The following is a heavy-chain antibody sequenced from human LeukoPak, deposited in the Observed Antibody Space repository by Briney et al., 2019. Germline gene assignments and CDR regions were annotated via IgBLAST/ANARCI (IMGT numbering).Heavy chain of an antibody. D-gene: IGHD5-18*01. J-gene: IGHJ3*02. Sequence: ASVKVSCKASGYTFTGYYMHWVRQAPGQGLEWMGWINPNSGGTNYAQKFQGRVTITADKSTSTAYMELSSLRSEDTAVYYCARGGYSYGHDAFDIWGQGTMVTASS. CDR2: INPNSGGT. CDR1: GYTFTGYY. CDR3: ARGGYSYGHDAFDI. V-gene: IGHV1-2*02.